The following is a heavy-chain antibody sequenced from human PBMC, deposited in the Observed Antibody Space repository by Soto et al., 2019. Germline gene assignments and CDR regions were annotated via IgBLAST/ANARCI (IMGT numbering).Heavy chain of an antibody. CDR2: ISGSGGST. Sequence: GGSLRLSCAASGFTFSSYAMSWVRQAPGKGLEWVSAISGSGGSTYYADSVKGRFTISRDNSKNTLYLQMNSLRAEDTAVYYCAKDSSGWYLGYYYYGMHVCGQGTTVTVSS. CDR1: GFTFSSYA. CDR3: AKDSSGWYLGYYYYGMHV. J-gene: IGHJ6*02. V-gene: IGHV3-23*01. D-gene: IGHD6-19*01.